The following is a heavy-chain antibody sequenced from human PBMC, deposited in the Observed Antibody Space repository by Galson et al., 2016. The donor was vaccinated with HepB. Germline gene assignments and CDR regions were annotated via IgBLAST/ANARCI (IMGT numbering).Heavy chain of an antibody. D-gene: IGHD6-13*01. V-gene: IGHV1-2*02. CDR1: GYTFTGFY. CDR3: AREYLSGTETEFFQH. J-gene: IGHJ1*01. CDR2: INPNSGST. Sequence: SVKVSCKASGYTFTGFYMHWVRQAPGQGLEWMGWINPNSGSTHSAQKFQGRVSLTRDTSISTAYMELSRLSSDDTAVYYCAREYLSGTETEFFQHWGQGTLVTVSS.